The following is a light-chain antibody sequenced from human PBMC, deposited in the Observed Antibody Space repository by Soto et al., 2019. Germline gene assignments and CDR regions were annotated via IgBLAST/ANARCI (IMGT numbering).Light chain of an antibody. V-gene: IGLV2-11*01. CDR3: CSYAGGPYV. CDR2: DVR. Sequence: QSVLTQPRSVSGSPGQSVTISCTGTSSNVGGYNYVSWYQQHPGRAPKLMIYDVRKRPSGVPDRFSGSKSGNAASLTISGLQAEDEADYYCCSYAGGPYVFGNGTKLTVL. CDR1: SSNVGGYNY. J-gene: IGLJ1*01.